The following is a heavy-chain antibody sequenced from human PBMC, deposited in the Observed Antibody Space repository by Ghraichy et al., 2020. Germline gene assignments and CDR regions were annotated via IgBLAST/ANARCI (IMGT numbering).Heavy chain of an antibody. J-gene: IGHJ6*02. V-gene: IGHV3-30*18. CDR2: ISYDGSNK. CDR3: AKARSHTRVSNYYYYGMDV. Sequence: GESLNISCAASGFTFSSYGMHWVRQAPGKGLEWVAVISYDGSNKYYADSVKGRFTISRDNSKNTLYLQMNSLRAEDTAVYYCAKARSHTRVSNYYYYGMDVWGQGTTVTVSS. D-gene: IGHD6-6*01. CDR1: GFTFSSYG.